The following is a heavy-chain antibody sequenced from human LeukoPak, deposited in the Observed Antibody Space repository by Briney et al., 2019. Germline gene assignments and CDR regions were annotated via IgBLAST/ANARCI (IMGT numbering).Heavy chain of an antibody. D-gene: IGHD6-6*01. Sequence: GGSLRLSCAASRFTFSTYNMDWVREAPGKGLEWISYISTSSATIYYADSVKGRFTISRDNAKNTLYLQVNNLRAEDTAVYYCARGPNSNWSGLDFWGQGTLLTVSS. CDR3: ARGPNSNWSGLDF. V-gene: IGHV3-48*01. J-gene: IGHJ4*02. CDR1: RFTFSTYN. CDR2: ISTSSATI.